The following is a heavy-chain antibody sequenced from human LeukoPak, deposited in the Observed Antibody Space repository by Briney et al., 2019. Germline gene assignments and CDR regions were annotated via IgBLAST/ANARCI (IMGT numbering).Heavy chain of an antibody. V-gene: IGHV4-59*12. D-gene: IGHD1-26*01. Sequence: SETLSLTCTVSGGSISSYYWSWIRQPPGKGLEWIGYIYYSGSTNYNPSLKSRVTISVDTSKNQFSLKLSSVTAADTAVYYCAREPVGATTSGGAFDIWGQGTMVTVSS. CDR3: AREPVGATTSGGAFDI. CDR2: IYYSGST. CDR1: GGSISSYY. J-gene: IGHJ3*02.